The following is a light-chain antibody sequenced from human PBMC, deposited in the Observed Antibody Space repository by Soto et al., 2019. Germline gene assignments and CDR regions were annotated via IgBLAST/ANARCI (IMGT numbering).Light chain of an antibody. CDR1: QSVGRY. J-gene: IGKJ4*01. CDR3: QQRSDWPST. CDR2: DAS. Sequence: PGEGATLSCGASQSVGRYLAWYQQKPGQAPRLLIYDASKRATGIAARFSGSGSGTDFTLTISSLEPEDFAVYYCQQRSDWPSTFGGGTKVQIK. V-gene: IGKV3-11*01.